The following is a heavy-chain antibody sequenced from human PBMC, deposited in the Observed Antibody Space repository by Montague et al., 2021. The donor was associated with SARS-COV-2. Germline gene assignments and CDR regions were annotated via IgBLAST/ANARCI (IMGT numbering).Heavy chain of an antibody. J-gene: IGHJ4*02. CDR1: GFSLSTGGMC. CDR3: ARIPYDILTGYYSGFDY. D-gene: IGHD3-9*01. CDR2: XXWDDDK. V-gene: IGHV2-70*01. Sequence: PALVKPTQTLTLTCTFSGFSLSTGGMCVSWIRQPPGKALEWLALXXWDDDKYYSTSLKTRLTISKDTSKNQVVLTMTNMDPVDTATYYCARIPYDILTGYYSGFDYWGQGTLVTVSS.